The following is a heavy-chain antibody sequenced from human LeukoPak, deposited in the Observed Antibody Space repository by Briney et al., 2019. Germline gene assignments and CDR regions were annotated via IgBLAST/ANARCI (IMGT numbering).Heavy chain of an antibody. D-gene: IGHD2-2*01. CDR2: ISAYNGNT. J-gene: IGHJ4*02. CDR3: ARDDIVVVPAPIGGLDY. CDR1: GYTFTSYG. V-gene: IGHV1-18*01. Sequence: ASVKVSCKASGYTFTSYGISWVRQAPGQGLEWMGWISAYNGNTNYVQKLQGRVTMTTDTSTSTAYMELRSLRSDDTAVYYCARDDIVVVPAPIGGLDYWGQGTLVTVSS.